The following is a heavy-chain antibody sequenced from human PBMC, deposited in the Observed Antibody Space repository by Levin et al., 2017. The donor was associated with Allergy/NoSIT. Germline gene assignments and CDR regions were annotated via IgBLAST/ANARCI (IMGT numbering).Heavy chain of an antibody. D-gene: IGHD1-26*01. CDR2: ISYDGSNK. CDR1: GFTFSSYG. V-gene: IGHV3-30*18. J-gene: IGHJ6*02. Sequence: LSLTCAASGFTFSSYGMHWVRQAPGKGLEWVALISYDGSNKYYADSVKGRFTISRDNFQNTLYLQMNSLKPEDTDVYYCAKVQHSGSYYDLGQYYYYGMDGWGQGTTVTVSS. CDR3: AKVQHSGSYYDLGQYYYYGMDG.